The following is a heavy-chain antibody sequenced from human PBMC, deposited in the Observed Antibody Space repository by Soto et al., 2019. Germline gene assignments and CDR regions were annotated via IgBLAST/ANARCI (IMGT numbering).Heavy chain of an antibody. CDR3: ARITLVSGWTDYWYFDL. J-gene: IGHJ2*01. Sequence: QVQLVQSGAEVKKPGASVKVSCKASGYTFTSYDINWVRQATGQGLEWMGWMNPNSGNTGYAQKFQCRFTRTRNTSISTAYRELSSLRSEDTAVYYCARITLVSGWTDYWYFDLWGRGTLVTVSS. CDR2: MNPNSGNT. D-gene: IGHD6-19*01. V-gene: IGHV1-8*01. CDR1: GYTFTSYD.